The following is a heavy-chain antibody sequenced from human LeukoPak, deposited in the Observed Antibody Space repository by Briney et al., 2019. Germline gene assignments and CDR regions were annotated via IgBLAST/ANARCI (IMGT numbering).Heavy chain of an antibody. V-gene: IGHV1-2*02. CDR1: GYTFTGYY. CDR2: INPNSGGT. CDR3: ARNLGYCSSTSCYYYYYYGMDV. D-gene: IGHD2-2*01. Sequence: ASVKVSCKASGYTFTGYYMHWVRQAPGQGLEWMGWINPNSGGTNYAQKFQGRVTMTRDTSISTAYMELSRLRSDDTAVYYCARNLGYCSSTSCYYYYYYGMDVWGQGTTVIVSS. J-gene: IGHJ6*02.